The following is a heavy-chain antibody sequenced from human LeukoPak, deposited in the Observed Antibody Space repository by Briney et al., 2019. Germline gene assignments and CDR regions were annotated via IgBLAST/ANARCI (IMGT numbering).Heavy chain of an antibody. Sequence: SETLSLTCAVYGGSFSGYYWSWIRQPPGKGLEWIGEINHSGSTNYNPSLKSRVTISVDTSKNQFSLKLSSVTAADTAVYYCASRLRSVRAFDIWGQGTMVTVSS. J-gene: IGHJ3*02. CDR2: INHSGST. D-gene: IGHD5/OR15-5a*01. V-gene: IGHV4-34*01. CDR3: ASRLRSVRAFDI. CDR1: GGSFSGYY.